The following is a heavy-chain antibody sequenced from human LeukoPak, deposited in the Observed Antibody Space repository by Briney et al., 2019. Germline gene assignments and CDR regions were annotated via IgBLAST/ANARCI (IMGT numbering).Heavy chain of an antibody. V-gene: IGHV3-30*02. Sequence: PGGSLRLSCAASGFSFSSYAMRWVRQAPGKGLEWVAFIRYDGSNKYYADSVKGRFTISRDNSKNTLYLQMNSLRAEDTAVYYCAKERRGYSYGSLEHWGQGTLVTVSS. CDR1: GFSFSSYA. D-gene: IGHD5-18*01. J-gene: IGHJ4*02. CDR3: AKERRGYSYGSLEH. CDR2: IRYDGSNK.